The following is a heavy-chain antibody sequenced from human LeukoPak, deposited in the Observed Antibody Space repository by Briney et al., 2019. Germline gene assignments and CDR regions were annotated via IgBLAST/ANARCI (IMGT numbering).Heavy chain of an antibody. J-gene: IGHJ4*02. CDR2: IIPIFGTA. CDR1: GGTFSSYA. CDR3: ARLDYGDYPTEDY. D-gene: IGHD4-17*01. Sequence: SAKVSCKASGGTFSSYAISWVRQAPGQGLEWMGGIIPIFGTANYAQKFQGRVTITADESTSTAYMELSSLRSEDTAVYYCARLDYGDYPTEDYWGQGTLVTVSS. V-gene: IGHV1-69*01.